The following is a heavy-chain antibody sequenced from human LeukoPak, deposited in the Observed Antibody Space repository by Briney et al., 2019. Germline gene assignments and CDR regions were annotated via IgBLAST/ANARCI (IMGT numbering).Heavy chain of an antibody. CDR3: ARDPRTVTSSFDY. Sequence: SETLSLTCTVSGGSVSTSSYYWGWIRQPPGQGLEWIGSIYYTGSTYYNPSLKSRVTISVDTSKNQFSLKLSSVTAADTAVYYCARDPRTVTSSFDYWGQGTLVTVSS. D-gene: IGHD4-11*01. V-gene: IGHV4-39*07. J-gene: IGHJ4*02. CDR2: IYYTGST. CDR1: GGSVSTSSYY.